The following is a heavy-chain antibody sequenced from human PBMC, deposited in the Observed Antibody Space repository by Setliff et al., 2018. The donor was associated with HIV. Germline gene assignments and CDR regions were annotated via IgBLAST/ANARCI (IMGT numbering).Heavy chain of an antibody. V-gene: IGHV4-4*02. J-gene: IGHJ4*02. CDR1: GGSISSNKW. D-gene: IGHD3-3*01. CDR2: IYHSGST. Sequence: SETLSLTCAVSGGSISSNKWWSWVRQPPGKGLERIGEIYHSGSTKYNPSLKSRVTISVDKSKNQFSLNLTSVTAADTAVYYCARGGAFWSGYYGFDYWGQGTLVTVSS. CDR3: ARGGAFWSGYYGFDY.